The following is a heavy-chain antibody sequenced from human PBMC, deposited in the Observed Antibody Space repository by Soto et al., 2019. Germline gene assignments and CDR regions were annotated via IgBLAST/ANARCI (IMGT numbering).Heavy chain of an antibody. D-gene: IGHD5-12*01. J-gene: IGHJ4*02. V-gene: IGHV4-59*01. CDR3: ARDKDGYNYSFDY. CDR1: GGSISSYY. Sequence: SETLSLTCTVSGGSISSYYWSWIRQPPGKGLEWIGYIYYSGSTNYNPSLKSRVTISVDTSKNQFSLKLSSVTAADTAVYYCARDKDGYNYSFDYWGQGTLVTVS. CDR2: IYYSGST.